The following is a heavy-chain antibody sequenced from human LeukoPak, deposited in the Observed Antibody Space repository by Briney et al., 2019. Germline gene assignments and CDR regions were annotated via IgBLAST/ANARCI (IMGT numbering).Heavy chain of an antibody. CDR3: ATPTHCGGDCFALDI. V-gene: IGHV5-51*01. CDR1: GYSFTSYW. D-gene: IGHD2-21*02. Sequence: PGESLKISCKVSGYSFTSYWIVWVRQMPGRGLEWMGTIYPGDSDTRYSPSFQGQVTISADKSISTAYLQWSSLKASDTAMYYCATPTHCGGDCFALDIWGQGTMVTVSS. CDR2: IYPGDSDT. J-gene: IGHJ3*02.